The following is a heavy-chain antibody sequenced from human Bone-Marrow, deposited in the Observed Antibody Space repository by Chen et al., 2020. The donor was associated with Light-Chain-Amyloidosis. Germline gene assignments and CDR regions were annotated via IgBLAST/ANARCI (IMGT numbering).Heavy chain of an antibody. Sequence: EVHLVESGGGLVKPGGSLRLSCAGSNFTFDVYTMNWVRLTPGKGVEWVSAMSRSSRSTYSAASVRGRFTTSRDNADNSLTLHMDDLRVEDTGFYFCAKEMGIHNGAFDIWGRGTVVTVSS. CDR2: MSRSSRST. D-gene: IGHD2-8*01. J-gene: IGHJ3*02. V-gene: IGHV3-21*01. CDR1: NFTFDVYT. CDR3: AKEMGIHNGAFDI.